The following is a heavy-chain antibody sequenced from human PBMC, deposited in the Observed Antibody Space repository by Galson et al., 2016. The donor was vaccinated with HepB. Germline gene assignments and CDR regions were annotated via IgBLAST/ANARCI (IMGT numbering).Heavy chain of an antibody. D-gene: IGHD5-24*01. CDR2: IYHNGNT. CDR1: GASVSSGTYY. V-gene: IGHV4-61*01. CDR3: ARDGRWLHPFDS. J-gene: IGHJ4*02. Sequence: SETLSLTCTVSGASVSSGTYYWTWIQQPPGKGLEWIGYIYHNGNTNYNPALKSRVTISVATSKNQFSLNLSSVTAADTAVYFCARDGRWLHPFDSWGQGSLVTVSS.